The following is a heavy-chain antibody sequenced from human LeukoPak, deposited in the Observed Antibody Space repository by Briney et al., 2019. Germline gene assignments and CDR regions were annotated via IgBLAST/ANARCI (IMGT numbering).Heavy chain of an antibody. D-gene: IGHD2-8*01. CDR2: IYYSGGT. Sequence: PSETLSLTCTVSGGSISSYYWSWIRQPPGKGLEWIGYIYYSGGTNYNPSLKSRVTISVDTSKNQFSLKLSSVTAADTAVYYCARETVPAQNAYYMDVWGKGTTVTVSS. CDR3: ARETVPAQNAYYMDV. J-gene: IGHJ6*03. CDR1: GGSISSYY. V-gene: IGHV4-59*01.